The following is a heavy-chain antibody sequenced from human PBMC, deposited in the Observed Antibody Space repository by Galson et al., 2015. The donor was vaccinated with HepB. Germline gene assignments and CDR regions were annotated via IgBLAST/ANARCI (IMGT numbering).Heavy chain of an antibody. CDR3: ARGIAVAGTPAGWFDP. J-gene: IGHJ5*02. V-gene: IGHV4-39*07. CDR1: GGSISSSSYY. Sequence: LSLTCTVSGGSISSSSYYWGWIRQPPGKGLEWIGSIYYSGSTYYNPSLKSRVTISVDTSKNQFSLKLSSVTAADTAVYYCARGIAVAGTPAGWFDPWGQGTLVTVSS. D-gene: IGHD6-19*01. CDR2: IYYSGST.